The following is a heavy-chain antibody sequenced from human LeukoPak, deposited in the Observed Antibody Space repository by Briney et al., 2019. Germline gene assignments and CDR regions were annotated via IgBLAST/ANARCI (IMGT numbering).Heavy chain of an antibody. CDR3: ASRGVMNSYYFDY. D-gene: IGHD1/OR15-1a*01. V-gene: IGHV4-39*01. Sequence: SETLSLTCTVSGGSISSSSYYWGWIRQPPGKGLEWIGSIYYSGSTYYNPSLKSRVTISVDTSKNQFSLKLSSVTAADTAVYYCASRGVMNSYYFDYWGQGTLVTVSS. CDR2: IYYSGST. J-gene: IGHJ4*02. CDR1: GGSISSSSYY.